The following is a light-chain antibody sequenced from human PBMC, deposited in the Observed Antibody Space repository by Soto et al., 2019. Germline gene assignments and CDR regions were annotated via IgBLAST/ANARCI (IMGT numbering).Light chain of an antibody. Sequence: DIVLTQSPGTLSLPPGERATLSCRASQSVSSSYLAWYQQKPGQAPRLLIYGASSRATGIPDRFSGSGSGTDFTLTISRLEPEDFAVYYCQQYGSSTGVTFGPGTKVDIK. V-gene: IGKV3-20*01. J-gene: IGKJ3*01. CDR1: QSVSSSY. CDR3: QQYGSSTGVT. CDR2: GAS.